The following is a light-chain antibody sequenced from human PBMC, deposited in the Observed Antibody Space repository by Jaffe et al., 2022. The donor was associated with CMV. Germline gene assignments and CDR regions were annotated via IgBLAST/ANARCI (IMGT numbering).Light chain of an antibody. CDR2: QNT. Sequence: SYELTQPPSVSVSPGQTATITCSGDKLGDKYASWYHQRPGQSPVLLIYQNTKRPSGIPERFSGSNSGNTATLTISGTQAMDEGDYYCQTWDSSTLFGGGTKLTVL. J-gene: IGLJ3*02. V-gene: IGLV3-1*01. CDR3: QTWDSSTL. CDR1: KLGDKY.